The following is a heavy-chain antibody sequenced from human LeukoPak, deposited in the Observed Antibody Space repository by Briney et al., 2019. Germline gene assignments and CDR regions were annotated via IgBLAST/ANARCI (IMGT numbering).Heavy chain of an antibody. CDR2: ISRSGPT. CDR1: GFTFSRYD. V-gene: IGHV3-23*01. J-gene: IGHJ3*02. Sequence: GGSLRLSCAASGFTFSRYDMQWVRQAPGKGLEWVSGISRSGPTYYTDSVKGRITIPRDNSKNTLYLQMNSLRAEDTAVYCCAQGGYFTFEMWGQGTMVTVSS. CDR3: AQGGYFTFEM. D-gene: IGHD2-2*03.